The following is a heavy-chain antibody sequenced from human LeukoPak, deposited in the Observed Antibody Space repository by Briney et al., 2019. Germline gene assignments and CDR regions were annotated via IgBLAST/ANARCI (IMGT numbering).Heavy chain of an antibody. Sequence: GVSLTLSCAASGFTFSSYWMHWVRQAPGKGLVWVSRINSDGSSTSYADSVRGRFTISRDNAKDSLYLQMNSLSAEDTAVYYCAKDLEQQLVSDYFDYWGQGTLVTVSS. D-gene: IGHD6-13*01. V-gene: IGHV3-74*01. CDR1: GFTFSSYW. CDR3: AKDLEQQLVSDYFDY. J-gene: IGHJ4*02. CDR2: INSDGSST.